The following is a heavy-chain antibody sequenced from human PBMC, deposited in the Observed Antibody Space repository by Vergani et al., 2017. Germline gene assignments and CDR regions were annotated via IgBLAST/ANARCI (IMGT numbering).Heavy chain of an antibody. CDR2: IYYSGST. D-gene: IGHD5-24*01. CDR1: GGSISSYY. Sequence: QVQLQESGPGLVKPSETLSLTCTVSGGSISSYYWSWIRQPPGKGLEWIGYIYYSGSTNYNPSLKSRVTISVDTSKNQFSLKLSSVTAADTAVYYCARVEMATEGPLHYYYGMDVLGQGTTVTVSS. CDR3: ARVEMATEGPLHYYYGMDV. J-gene: IGHJ6*02. V-gene: IGHV4-59*01.